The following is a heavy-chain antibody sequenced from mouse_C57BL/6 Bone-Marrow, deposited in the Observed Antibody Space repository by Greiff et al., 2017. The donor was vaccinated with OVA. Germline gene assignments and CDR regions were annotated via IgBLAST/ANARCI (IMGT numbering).Heavy chain of an antibody. CDR1: GYSITSGYY. D-gene: IGHD2-1*01. CDR3: ARDEEYGNPCFDV. J-gene: IGHJ1*03. Sequence: EVQVVESGPGLVKPSQSLSLTCSVTGYSITSGYYWNWIRQFPGNKLEWMGYISYDGSNNYNPSLKNRISITRDTSKNQLFLKLNSVTTEDTATYYCARDEEYGNPCFDVWGTGTTVTVSS. CDR2: ISYDGSN. V-gene: IGHV3-6*01.